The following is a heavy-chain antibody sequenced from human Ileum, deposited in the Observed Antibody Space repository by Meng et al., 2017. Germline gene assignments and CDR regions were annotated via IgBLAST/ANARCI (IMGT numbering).Heavy chain of an antibody. V-gene: IGHV1-2*02. J-gene: IGHJ4*02. CDR2: IKPDSGAT. D-gene: IGHD4-23*01. CDR1: GYTFSDYY. CDR3: ARGGGGLPY. Sequence: ASFKVSCKASGYTFSDYYIHWVRQAPGQGLEWMGWIKPDSGATNYAQRFQGRVTMTRDTSSTTAYMELYRLTSDDTAVYFCARGGGGLPYWGQGPLVTVSS.